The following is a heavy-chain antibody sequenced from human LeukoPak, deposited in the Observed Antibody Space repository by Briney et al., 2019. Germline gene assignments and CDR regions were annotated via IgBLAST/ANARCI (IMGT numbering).Heavy chain of an antibody. CDR2: ISAYNGNT. J-gene: IGHJ3*02. CDR3: ARGWGSIAVAGRGAFDI. D-gene: IGHD6-19*01. CDR1: GYTFTSYG. V-gene: IGHV1-18*01. Sequence: ASVNVSYKASGYTFTSYGISWVRQAPGQGLEWMGWISAYNGNTNYAQKLQGRVTMTTDTSTSTAYMELRSLRSDDTAVYYCARGWGSIAVAGRGAFDIWGQGTMVTVSS.